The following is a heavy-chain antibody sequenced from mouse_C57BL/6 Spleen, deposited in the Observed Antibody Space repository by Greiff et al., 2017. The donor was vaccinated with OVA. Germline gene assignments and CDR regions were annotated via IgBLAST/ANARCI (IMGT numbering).Heavy chain of an antibody. J-gene: IGHJ3*01. CDR1: GYTFTSYW. V-gene: IGHV1-53*01. Sequence: QVQLQQPGTELVKPGASVKLSCKASGYTFTSYWMHWVNQRPGQGLEWIGNINPSNGGTNYNEKFKSKATLTVDKSSSTAYMQLSSLTSEDSAVYYCARGGTTVPLFAYWGQGTLVTVSA. D-gene: IGHD1-1*01. CDR2: INPSNGGT. CDR3: ARGGTTVPLFAY.